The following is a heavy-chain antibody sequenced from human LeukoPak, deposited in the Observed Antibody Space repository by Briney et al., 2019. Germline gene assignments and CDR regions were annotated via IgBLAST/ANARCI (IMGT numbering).Heavy chain of an antibody. CDR3: AREVRYASGWSTPES. J-gene: IGHJ5*02. CDR1: GGSISDHY. V-gene: IGHV4-4*07. CDR2: IYSTGSA. Sequence: SETLFLTCTVSGGSISDHYWSWIRPPSGKGLEWIGRIYSTGSANYSPSLKSRVSMSVDTSNNYFSLNLTSVTAADTALYFCAREVRYASGWSTPESWGQGILVTVSS. D-gene: IGHD6-19*01.